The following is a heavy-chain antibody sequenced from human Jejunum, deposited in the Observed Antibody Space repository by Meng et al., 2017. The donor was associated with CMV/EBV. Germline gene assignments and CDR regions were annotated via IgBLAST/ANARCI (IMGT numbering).Heavy chain of an antibody. J-gene: IGHJ4*02. Sequence: SGITFSRYWVHGVRQVPGKGLVWISRIKREGTSTSYADSVKGRFTISRDNAKNSLYLQMHSLRPEDTAVYYCARDLPGDDDYVFDHWGQGSLVTVSS. CDR2: IKREGTST. V-gene: IGHV3-74*01. CDR3: ARDLPGDDDYVFDH. CDR1: GITFSRYW. D-gene: IGHD4-17*01.